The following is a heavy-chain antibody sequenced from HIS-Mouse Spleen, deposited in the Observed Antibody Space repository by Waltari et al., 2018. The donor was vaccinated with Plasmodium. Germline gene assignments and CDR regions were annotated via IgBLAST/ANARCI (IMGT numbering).Heavy chain of an antibody. D-gene: IGHD6-13*01. CDR1: GFTFSRYA. V-gene: IGHV3-30*04. CDR3: ARAHTGYSSSWYYYGMDV. CDR2: ISYDGSNK. Sequence: QVQLVASGGGVVQPGRSLRLSCAASGFTFSRYAMHWVRQAPGKGLEWVAVISYDGSNKYYADSVKGRFTISRDNSKNTLYLQMNSLRAEDTAVYYCARAHTGYSSSWYYYGMDVWGQGTTVTVSS. J-gene: IGHJ6*02.